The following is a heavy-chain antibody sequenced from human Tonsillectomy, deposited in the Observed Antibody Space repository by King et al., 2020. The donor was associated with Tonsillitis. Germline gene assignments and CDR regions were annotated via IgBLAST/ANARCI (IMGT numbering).Heavy chain of an antibody. CDR1: GVTFSNYA. D-gene: IGHD3-10*01. CDR3: VKEYYYGSGSYFDY. CDR2: ISSNGGST. V-gene: IGHV3-64D*06. J-gene: IGHJ4*02. Sequence: VQLVESGGGLVQRGGSLRLTCSASGVTFSNYAMHWVRQAPGKGLESVSVISSNGGSTYCADSVRGRFTISRDNSKNTLYLQMSSLRAEDTAVYYCVKEYYYGSGSYFDYWGQGTLVTVSS.